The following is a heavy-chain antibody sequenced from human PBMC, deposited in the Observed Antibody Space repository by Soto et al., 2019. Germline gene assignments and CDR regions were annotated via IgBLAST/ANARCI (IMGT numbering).Heavy chain of an antibody. CDR1: GGSISSGGSY. D-gene: IGHD3-10*01. CDR2: IYYSGST. V-gene: IGHV4-31*03. Sequence: QVQLQESGPGLVKPSQTLSLTCTVSGGSISSGGSYWSWIRQHPGKGLEWIGYIYYSGSTDYNPSLQSRVTISVDTSKNQFSLKLSAGTAADTSVYSCASDQQSIIMVRGVIRNNWFDPWGQGTLVTVSS. CDR3: ASDQQSIIMVRGVIRNNWFDP. J-gene: IGHJ5*02.